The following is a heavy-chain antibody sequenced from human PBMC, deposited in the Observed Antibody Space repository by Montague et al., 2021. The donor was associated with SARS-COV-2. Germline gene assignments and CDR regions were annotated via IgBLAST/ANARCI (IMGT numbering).Heavy chain of an antibody. J-gene: IGHJ3*02. D-gene: IGHD3-10*01. V-gene: IGHV4-39*07. CDR1: RVSISSHNYF. CDR2: VDYSGLT. Sequence: SETLSLTCTVSRVSISSHNYFWAWIRQPPGKGLEWIGSVDYSGLTFYNPSLESRVTISVDTSKKQFSLKVNSVTAADTAVYYCAKDGEALAWGTFDIWGQGTMVTVSS. CDR3: AKDGEALAWGTFDI.